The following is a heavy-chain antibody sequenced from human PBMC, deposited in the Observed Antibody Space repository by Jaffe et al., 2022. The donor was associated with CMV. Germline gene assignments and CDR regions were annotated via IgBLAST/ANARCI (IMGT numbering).Heavy chain of an antibody. V-gene: IGHV3-11*06. J-gene: IGHJ4*02. D-gene: IGHD2-8*01. CDR1: GFTFSDYY. CDR2: ISSSSSYT. Sequence: QVQLVESGGGLVKPGGSLRLSCAASGFTFSDYYMSWIRQAPGKGLEWVSYISSSSSYTNYADSVKGRFTISRDNAKNSLYLQMNSLRAEDTAVYYCARKKGYCTNGVCYNGVGYFDYWGQGTLVTVSS. CDR3: ARKKGYCTNGVCYNGVGYFDY.